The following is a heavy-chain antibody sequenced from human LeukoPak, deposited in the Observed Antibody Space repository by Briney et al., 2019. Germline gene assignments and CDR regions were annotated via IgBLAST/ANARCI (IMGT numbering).Heavy chain of an antibody. CDR2: ISYDGSNK. CDR1: GFTFSSYA. Sequence: GGSPRLSCAASGFTFSSYATHWVRQAPGKGLEWVAVISYDGSNKYYADSVKGRFTISRDNSKNTLYLQMNSLRAEDTAVYYCARGDSYGSFDYWGQGTLVTVSS. V-gene: IGHV3-30-3*01. D-gene: IGHD5-18*01. J-gene: IGHJ4*02. CDR3: ARGDSYGSFDY.